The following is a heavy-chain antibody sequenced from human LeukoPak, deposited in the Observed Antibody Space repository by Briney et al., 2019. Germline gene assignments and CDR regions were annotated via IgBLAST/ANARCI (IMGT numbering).Heavy chain of an antibody. CDR2: ISYDGSNK. D-gene: IGHD3-22*01. CDR3: AKEEHYDSSLLDY. V-gene: IGHV3-30*18. J-gene: IGHJ4*02. CDR1: GFTFSSYG. Sequence: GGSLRLSCAASGFTFSSYGMHWVRQAPGKGLEWVAVISYDGSNKYYADSVKGRFTISRDNSKNTLYLQMNSLRAEDTAVYYCAKEEHYDSSLLDYWGQGTLVTVSS.